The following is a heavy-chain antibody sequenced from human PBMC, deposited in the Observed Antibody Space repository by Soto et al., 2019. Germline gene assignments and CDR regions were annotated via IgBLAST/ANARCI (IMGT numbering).Heavy chain of an antibody. V-gene: IGHV4-39*01. Sequence: SETLSLTCTVSGGSISSSGYYWGWIRQPPGKGLEWIGSIYYSGSTYYNPSLKSRVTISVDTSKNQFSLKLSSVTAADTAVYYCARQGSGYLTPSNWFDPWGQGTLVTVSS. J-gene: IGHJ5*02. CDR2: IYYSGST. CDR3: ARQGSGYLTPSNWFDP. D-gene: IGHD3-3*01. CDR1: GGSISSSGYY.